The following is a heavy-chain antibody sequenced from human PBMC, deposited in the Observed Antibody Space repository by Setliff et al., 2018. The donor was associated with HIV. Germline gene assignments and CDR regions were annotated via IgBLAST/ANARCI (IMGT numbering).Heavy chain of an antibody. Sequence: GASVKVSCKASGYTFTNYAMHWVRQAPGQRLEWMANFDPEDGETFYAQKFQGRLTMTEDISTDTAYMELSSLRSDDTAMYYCATDPGYSSTWYSESFQHWGQGTVVTVSS. CDR2: FDPEDGET. J-gene: IGHJ1*01. V-gene: IGHV1-24*01. CDR1: GYTFTNYA. CDR3: ATDPGYSSTWYSESFQH. D-gene: IGHD6-13*01.